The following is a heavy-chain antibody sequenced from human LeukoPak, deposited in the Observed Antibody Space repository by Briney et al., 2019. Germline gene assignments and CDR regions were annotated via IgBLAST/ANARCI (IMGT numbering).Heavy chain of an antibody. CDR1: GYTFTGYY. CDR3: ARDPDSSGYYVTDY. D-gene: IGHD3-22*01. CDR2: INPNSGGT. V-gene: IGHV1-2*02. Sequence: ASVKVSCKASGYTFTGYYMHWVRQAPGQRLEWMGWINPNSGGTNYAQKFQARVTMTRDTSISTAYMELSRLRSDDTAVYYCARDPDSSGYYVTDYWGQGTLVTVSS. J-gene: IGHJ4*02.